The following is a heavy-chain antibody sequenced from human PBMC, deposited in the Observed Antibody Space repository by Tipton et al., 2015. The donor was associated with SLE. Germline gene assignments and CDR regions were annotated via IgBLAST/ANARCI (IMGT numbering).Heavy chain of an antibody. D-gene: IGHD3-3*01. V-gene: IGHV4-34*01. CDR1: GGSFSGYY. CDR3: ARQTLYYDFWSGPSSLDY. Sequence: AGLVKPSETLSLTCAVYGGSFSGYYWSWIRQPPGKGLEWSGEINHSGSTNYNASLTSRVTISVDTSKNQFSLKLSSVTAADTGVYYCARQTLYYDFWSGPSSLDYWGQGTLVTVSS. CDR2: INHSGST. J-gene: IGHJ4*02.